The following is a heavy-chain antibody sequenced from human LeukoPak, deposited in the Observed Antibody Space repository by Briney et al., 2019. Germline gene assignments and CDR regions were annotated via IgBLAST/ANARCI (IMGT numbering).Heavy chain of an antibody. J-gene: IGHJ4*02. CDR3: ARNGVSGSTDY. V-gene: IGHV3-21*01. CDR1: GFTFSSYT. Sequence: PGGSLGLSFAASGFTFSSYTINGVRRAPGKGLEWVSSISSSSSYIYYADSVKGRFTISRDNAKNSLYLQMNSLRAEDTAVYYCARNGVSGSTDYWGQGTLVTVSS. CDR2: ISSSSSYI. D-gene: IGHD2-2*01.